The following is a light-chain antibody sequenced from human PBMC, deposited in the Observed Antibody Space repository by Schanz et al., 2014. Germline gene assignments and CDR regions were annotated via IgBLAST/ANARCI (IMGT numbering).Light chain of an antibody. CDR1: SSNIGSNT. J-gene: IGLJ3*02. CDR2: SNS. Sequence: QSVLTQPPSASGTPGQRVTISCSGSSSNIGSNTVNWYQQLPGTAPKLLIYSNSQRPSGVPDRFSGSKSGTSASLAISGLQSEDEADYYCGTWDTSLSAGVFGGGTKLTVL. CDR3: GTWDTSLSAGV. V-gene: IGLV1-44*01.